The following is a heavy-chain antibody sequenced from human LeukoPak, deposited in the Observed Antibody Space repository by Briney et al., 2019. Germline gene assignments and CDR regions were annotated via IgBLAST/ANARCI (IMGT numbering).Heavy chain of an antibody. J-gene: IGHJ4*02. CDR3: ARRYYYNLGSFPFDF. CDR1: GGPFSGYF. D-gene: IGHD3-10*01. CDR2: IHDSGTT. Sequence: PSETLSLTCAVSGGPFSGYFWSWIRQSSGKGLEWIGEIHDSGTTNYNPSLNSRVTISEDTSKNQFYLNLSSVTAADTAVYYCARRYYYNLGSFPFDFWGQGTLVTVSS. V-gene: IGHV4-34*01.